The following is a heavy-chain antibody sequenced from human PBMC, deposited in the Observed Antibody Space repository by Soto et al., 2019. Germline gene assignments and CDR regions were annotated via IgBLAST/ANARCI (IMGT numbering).Heavy chain of an antibody. CDR1: GGSFSGYY. Sequence: SETLSLTCAVYGGSFSGYYWSWIRQPPGKGLEWIGEINHSGSTNYNPSLKSRVPISVDTSKNQFSLKLSSVTAADTAVYYCARGVTIFGVGYYYYMDVWGKGTTVTVSS. D-gene: IGHD3-3*01. J-gene: IGHJ6*03. V-gene: IGHV4-34*01. CDR2: INHSGST. CDR3: ARGVTIFGVGYYYYMDV.